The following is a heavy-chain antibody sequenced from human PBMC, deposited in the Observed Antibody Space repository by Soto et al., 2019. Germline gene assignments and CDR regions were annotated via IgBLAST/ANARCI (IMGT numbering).Heavy chain of an antibody. D-gene: IGHD6-19*01. J-gene: IGHJ4*02. V-gene: IGHV4-4*02. CDR1: SGSISSSNW. CDR2: IYHSGST. CDR3: AIGSQVALSSGWYDY. Sequence: QVQLQESGPGLVKPSGTLSLTCAVSSGSISSSNWWSWVRQPPGKGLEWIGEIYHSGSTNYNPSLKSPVTISVDKSKNQFSLKLSSVTAADTAVYYCAIGSQVALSSGWYDYWGQGTLVTVSS.